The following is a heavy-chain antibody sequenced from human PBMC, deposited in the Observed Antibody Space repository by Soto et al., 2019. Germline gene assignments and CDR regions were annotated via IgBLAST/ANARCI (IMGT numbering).Heavy chain of an antibody. D-gene: IGHD2-15*01. CDR2: ISPYNGTT. CDR3: ARDPTLGYCSGGSCYPRYYYGMDV. Sequence: GASVKVSCKASGYTFTTYGISWVRQAPGQGLEWMGWISPYNGTTKYAEKFQGEMTMTTDTATSTAYMDLRSLRSDDTAVYYCARDPTLGYCSGGSCYPRYYYGMDVWGQGTTVTVSS. CDR1: GYTFTTYG. V-gene: IGHV1-18*04. J-gene: IGHJ6*02.